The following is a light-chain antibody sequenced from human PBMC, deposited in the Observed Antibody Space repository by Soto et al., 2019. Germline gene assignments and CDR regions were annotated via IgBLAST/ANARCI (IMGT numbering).Light chain of an antibody. CDR2: DAS. CDR3: QQYGSSPGT. V-gene: IGKV3-20*01. J-gene: IGKJ1*01. Sequence: EIVLTQSPATLSLSPGERATLSCRASQSVSSYLAWYQQKPGQAPRLLMYDASTRATGIPDRFSGSGSGTDFTLTISRLEPEDFAVYYCQQYGSSPGTFGQGTKVDIK. CDR1: QSVSSY.